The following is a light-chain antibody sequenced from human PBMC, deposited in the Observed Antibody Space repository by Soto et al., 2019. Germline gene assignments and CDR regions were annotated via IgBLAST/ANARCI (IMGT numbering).Light chain of an antibody. V-gene: IGKV1-39*01. CDR1: QSINSY. Sequence: DIQMTQSPSSLSASVGDRVTITCRASQSINSYLNWYQQKPGKGPKLLIHAASSLQSGVPSRFRGSGSGTDFTLTISSLQPEDFAVYYCQQYGSSTETFGQGTKVEIK. J-gene: IGKJ1*01. CDR2: AAS. CDR3: QQYGSSTET.